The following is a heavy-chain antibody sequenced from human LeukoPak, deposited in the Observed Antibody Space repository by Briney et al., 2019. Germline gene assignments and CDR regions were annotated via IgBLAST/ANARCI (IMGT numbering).Heavy chain of an antibody. V-gene: IGHV4-59*12. J-gene: IGHJ4*02. CDR3: ARAEVVVAATRPSYYFDY. CDR2: IYYSGST. D-gene: IGHD2-15*01. CDR1: GGSISSYY. Sequence: SETLSLTCTVSGGSISSYYWSWIRQPPGKGLEWIGYIYYSGSTNYNPSLKSRVTISVDTSKNQFSLKLSSVTAADTAVYYCARAEVVVAATRPSYYFDYWGQGTLVTVSS.